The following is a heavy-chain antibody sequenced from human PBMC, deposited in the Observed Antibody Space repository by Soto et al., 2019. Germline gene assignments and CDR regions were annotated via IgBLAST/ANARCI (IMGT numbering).Heavy chain of an antibody. V-gene: IGHV4-59*08. CDR3: ARHKGIAVVTDIRGYFPR. CDR1: GGSISSYY. Sequence: SETLSLTCTVSGGSISSYYWSWVRQPPGKGLEWIGYMYYRGSTNYNPSLKSRVTISVDTSKNQLSVRLSSVTAADTAVYYCARHKGIAVVTDIRGYFPRWGQGTLVTVSS. CDR2: MYYRGST. D-gene: IGHD2-21*02. J-gene: IGHJ1*01.